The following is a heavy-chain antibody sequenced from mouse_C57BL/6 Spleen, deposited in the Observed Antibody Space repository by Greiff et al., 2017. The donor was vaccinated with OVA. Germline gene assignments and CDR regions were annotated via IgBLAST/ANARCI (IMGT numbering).Heavy chain of an antibody. J-gene: IGHJ2*01. CDR2: IYPGDGDT. CDR3: ARLGYDEGAYYFDY. D-gene: IGHD2-2*01. V-gene: IGHV1-80*01. Sequence: QVQLQQSGAELVKPGASVKISCKASGYAFSSYWMNWVKQRPGKGLEWIGQIYPGDGDTNYNGKFKGKATLTADKSSSTAYMQLSSLTSEDSAVYFCARLGYDEGAYYFDYWGQGTTLTVSS. CDR1: GYAFSSYW.